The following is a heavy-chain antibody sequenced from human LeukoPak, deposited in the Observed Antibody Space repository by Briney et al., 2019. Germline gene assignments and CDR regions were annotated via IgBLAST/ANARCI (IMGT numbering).Heavy chain of an antibody. D-gene: IGHD3-3*01. CDR3: ARHGHYDFWSGYYGLYY. Sequence: SETLSLTCAVSGYSISSGYYWGWSRPPPGKGREWIGSIYHSGSTYYNPSLKRRVTISVDTSKNQFSLKLSSVTAADTAVYYCARHGHYDFWSGYYGLYYWGQGTLVTVSS. J-gene: IGHJ4*02. CDR2: IYHSGST. V-gene: IGHV4-38-2*01. CDR1: GYSISSGYY.